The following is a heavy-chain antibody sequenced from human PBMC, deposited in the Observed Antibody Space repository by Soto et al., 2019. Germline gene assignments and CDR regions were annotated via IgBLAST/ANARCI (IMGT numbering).Heavy chain of an antibody. J-gene: IGHJ4*02. Sequence: QVQLVQSGAEVKKLGSSVKVSCKASGGTFSSYAISWVRQAPGQGLEWMGGIIPIFGTANYAQKFQGRVTITADESTSTAYMELSSLRSEDTAVYYCARGPGSGGPVTLVLYYWGQGTLVTVSS. CDR3: ARGPGSGGPVTLVLYY. CDR1: GGTFSSYA. V-gene: IGHV1-69*01. D-gene: IGHD2-15*01. CDR2: IIPIFGTA.